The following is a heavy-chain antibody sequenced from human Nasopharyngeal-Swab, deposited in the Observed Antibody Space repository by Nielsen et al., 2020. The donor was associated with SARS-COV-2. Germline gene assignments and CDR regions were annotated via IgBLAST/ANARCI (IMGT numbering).Heavy chain of an antibody. Sequence: GGSLRLSCAASGLGFSNYEMNWVRQAPGKGLEWISYISSTTATIYYADSVKGRFTIPRDNAKNSLYLQMNSLRAEDTAVYYCAREVPYSGHDDAFDIWGQGTMVTVSA. CDR3: AREVPYSGHDDAFDI. CDR2: ISSTTATI. V-gene: IGHV3-48*03. J-gene: IGHJ3*02. CDR1: GLGFSNYE. D-gene: IGHD5-12*01.